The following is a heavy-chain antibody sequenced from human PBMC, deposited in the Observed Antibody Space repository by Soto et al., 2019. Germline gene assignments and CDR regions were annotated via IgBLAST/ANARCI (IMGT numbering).Heavy chain of an antibody. CDR2: IYKSATT. CDR3: ARGRYCLTGRCFPNWFDS. CDR1: GGSISTVDYF. Sequence: SETLSLTCTVSGGSISTVDYFWAWIRQPPGQALEYIGYIYKSATTYYNPSFESRVAISLDTSKSQFSLNVTSVTAADTAVYFCARGRYCLTGRCFPNWFDSWGQGTLVTVSS. D-gene: IGHD2-15*01. J-gene: IGHJ5*01. V-gene: IGHV4-30-4*08.